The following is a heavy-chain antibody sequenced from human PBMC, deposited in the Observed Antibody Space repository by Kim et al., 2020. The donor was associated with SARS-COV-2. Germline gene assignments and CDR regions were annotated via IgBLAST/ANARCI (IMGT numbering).Heavy chain of an antibody. J-gene: IGHJ6*02. D-gene: IGHD6-13*01. CDR2: INAGNGNT. Sequence: ASVKVSCKASGYTFTSYAMHLVRQAPGQRLEWMGWINAGNGNTKYSQKFQGRVTITRDTSASTAYMELSSLRSEDTAVYYCARVPGAAAGTRPYYYYGMDVWGQGTTVTVSS. V-gene: IGHV1-3*01. CDR3: ARVPGAAAGTRPYYYYGMDV. CDR1: GYTFTSYA.